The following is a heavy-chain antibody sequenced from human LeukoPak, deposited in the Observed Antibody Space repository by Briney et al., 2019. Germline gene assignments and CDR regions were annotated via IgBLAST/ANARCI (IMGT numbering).Heavy chain of an antibody. CDR1: GGSISSYY. Sequence: SETLSLTCTVSGGSISSYYWSWIRQPPGKGLEWIGYIYYSGSTNYNPSLKSRVTISVDTSKNQFSLKLSSVTAADTAVYYCARDRSSGYSPYYMDVWGKGTTVTISS. CDR2: IYYSGST. V-gene: IGHV4-59*01. J-gene: IGHJ6*03. D-gene: IGHD3-22*01. CDR3: ARDRSSGYSPYYMDV.